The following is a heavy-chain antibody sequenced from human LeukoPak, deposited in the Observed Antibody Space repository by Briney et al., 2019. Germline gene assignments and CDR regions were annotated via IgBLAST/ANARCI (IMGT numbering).Heavy chain of an antibody. CDR2: IRYDGSNK. CDR3: AKGPFPRYCSSTGCEYYFDY. J-gene: IGHJ4*02. D-gene: IGHD2-2*01. Sequence: PGGSLRLSCAASGFTFSSYGMHWVRQAPGKGLEWVAFIRYDGSNKYYADSVKGRFTISRDNSKNTLYLQMNSLRAEDTAVYYCAKGPFPRYCSSTGCEYYFDYWGQGTLVTVSS. V-gene: IGHV3-30*02. CDR1: GFTFSSYG.